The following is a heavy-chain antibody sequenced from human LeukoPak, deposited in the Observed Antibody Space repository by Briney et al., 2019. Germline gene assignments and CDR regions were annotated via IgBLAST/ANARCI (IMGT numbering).Heavy chain of an antibody. CDR3: ARHRTASDY. V-gene: IGHV3-21*01. D-gene: IGHD3-16*02. CDR1: GFTFDDYA. J-gene: IGHJ4*02. Sequence: PGGSLRLSCAASGFTFDDYAMSWVRQTPGKGLEWVSSISSSSSYIYYADSVKGRFTFSRDNAKNSLYLQMNSLRAEDTAVYYCARHRTASDYWGQGTLVTVSS. CDR2: ISSSSSYI.